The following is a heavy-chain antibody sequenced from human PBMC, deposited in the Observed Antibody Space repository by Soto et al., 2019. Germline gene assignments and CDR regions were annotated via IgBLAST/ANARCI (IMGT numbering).Heavy chain of an antibody. Sequence: VGSLRLSCAASGFTFSSYAMSWVRQAPGKGLEWVSAISGSGGSTYYADSVKGRFTISRDNSKNTLYLQMNSLRAEDTAVYYCAKYDFWSGHTPIQHWGQGTLVTVSS. D-gene: IGHD3-3*01. CDR3: AKYDFWSGHTPIQH. CDR2: ISGSGGST. J-gene: IGHJ1*01. CDR1: GFTFSSYA. V-gene: IGHV3-23*01.